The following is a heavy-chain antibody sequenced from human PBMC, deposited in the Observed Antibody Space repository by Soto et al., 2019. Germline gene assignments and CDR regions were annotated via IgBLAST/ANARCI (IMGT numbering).Heavy chain of an antibody. V-gene: IGHV1-24*01. CDR3: ATDISHGSGSLNKYFDL. CDR2: FDPEDGET. J-gene: IGHJ2*01. D-gene: IGHD3-10*01. Sequence: ASVKVSCKVSGYTLTELSMHWVRQAPGRGLEWMGGFDPEDGETIYAQKFQGRVTMTEDTSTDTAYMELSSLRSEDTAVYYCATDISHGSGSLNKYFDLWGRGTLVTVSS. CDR1: GYTLTELS.